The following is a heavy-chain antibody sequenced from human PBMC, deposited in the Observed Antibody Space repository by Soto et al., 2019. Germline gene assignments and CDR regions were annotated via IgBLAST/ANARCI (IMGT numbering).Heavy chain of an antibody. D-gene: IGHD2-2*01. J-gene: IGHJ6*02. CDR2: IYYSGST. V-gene: IGHV4-39*01. CDR1: GGSISSSSYY. Sequence: SETLSLTCTVSGGSISSSSYYWGWIRQPPGKGLEWIGSIYYSGSTYYNPSLKSRVTISVDTSKNQFSLKLSSVTAADTAVYYCRGVVVPAAIAFSGYYYSYSMDVWVQGTPVIAS. CDR3: RGVVVPAAIAFSGYYYSYSMDV.